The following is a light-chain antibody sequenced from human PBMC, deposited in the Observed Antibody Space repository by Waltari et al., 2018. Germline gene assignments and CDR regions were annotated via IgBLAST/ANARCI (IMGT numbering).Light chain of an antibody. V-gene: IGKV1-33*01. J-gene: IGKJ3*01. CDR1: QPITNY. Sequence: DIQMPQSPSSLSASVGDRVTITCQASQPITNYLNWYQQKPGTAPKLLIHDASNLETGVPSRFSGSQSGTHFTLTISSLQPEDVATYYCQRYDNLPIFAFGPGTKVDIK. CDR3: QRYDNLPIFA. CDR2: DAS.